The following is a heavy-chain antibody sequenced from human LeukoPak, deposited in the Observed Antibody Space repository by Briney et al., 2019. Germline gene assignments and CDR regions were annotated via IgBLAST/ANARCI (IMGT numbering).Heavy chain of an antibody. J-gene: IGHJ4*02. CDR1: GFTFSGYE. D-gene: IGHD6-19*01. CDR3: ARHSSGWYYFDN. V-gene: IGHV3-48*03. Sequence: GGSLGLSCAASGFTFSGYEMNWVRQAPEKGLEWVSYISNGGGTIYYADSVKGRFTISRDNAKNSLYLQMNSLRVEDTAVYYRARHSSGWYYFDNWGQGTLVTVSS. CDR2: ISNGGGTI.